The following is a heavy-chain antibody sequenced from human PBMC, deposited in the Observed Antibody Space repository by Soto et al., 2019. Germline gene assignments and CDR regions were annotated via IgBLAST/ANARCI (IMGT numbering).Heavy chain of an antibody. CDR3: TSLVGGPGWGDDY. J-gene: IGHJ4*02. CDR2: IRRKKDDERK. D-gene: IGHD1-26*01. Sequence: EVQLLESGGGLVQPGGSLTISCTASGFTFNNYAMSWVRQAPGKGLEWVGRIRRKKDDERKDYAARVKDSFIISRDDSKQTVDLQMNSLKIEDTAGYYCTSLVGGPGWGDDYWGQGTLVTVSS. CDR1: GFTFNNYA. V-gene: IGHV3-15*01.